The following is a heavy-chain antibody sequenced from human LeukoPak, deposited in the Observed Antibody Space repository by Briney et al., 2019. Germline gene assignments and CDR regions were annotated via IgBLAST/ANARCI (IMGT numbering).Heavy chain of an antibody. D-gene: IGHD6-13*01. V-gene: IGHV4-4*07. J-gene: IGHJ4*02. Sequence: SETLSLTCTVSGGSISSYYWSWIRQPAGKGLEWIGRIYSTGSTNYNPSLKSRVTMSVDTSKNQFSLRLRSVTTADTAVYYCARQIASAGTAGFDFWGQGALVTVSS. CDR2: IYSTGST. CDR1: GGSISSYY. CDR3: ARQIASAGTAGFDF.